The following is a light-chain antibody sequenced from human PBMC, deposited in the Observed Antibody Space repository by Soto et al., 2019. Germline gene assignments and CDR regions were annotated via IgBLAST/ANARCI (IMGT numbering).Light chain of an antibody. CDR1: QSLLHSNGYNY. V-gene: IGKV2-28*01. CDR3: MQALKTRGLT. CDR2: LGS. Sequence: DIVMTQSPLSLPVTPGEPASISCRSSQSLLHSNGYNYLDWYLQKPGQSPQLLIYLGSNRASGVTDRLSGSGSGTDFTLKISRVEAEDVGVYYCMQALKTRGLTFGGGTKVEIK. J-gene: IGKJ4*01.